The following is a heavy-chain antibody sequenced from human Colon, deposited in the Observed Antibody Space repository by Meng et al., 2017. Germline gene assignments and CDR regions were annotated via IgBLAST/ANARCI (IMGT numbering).Heavy chain of an antibody. D-gene: IGHD3-16*01. CDR1: GYTFTGYY. J-gene: IGHJ5*02. V-gene: IGHV1-18*04. Sequence: QVQLVRSGAEVKKPGPSVKVSCKASGYTFTGYYMHWVRQAPGQGLEWMGWASVYTTNYARKFQDRVTMTTDTSTNTAYMELRSLRSDDTAVYYCARTPFGGAVGTIGNWFDPWGQGTLVTVSS. CDR3: ARTPFGGAVGTIGNWFDP. CDR2: ASVYTT.